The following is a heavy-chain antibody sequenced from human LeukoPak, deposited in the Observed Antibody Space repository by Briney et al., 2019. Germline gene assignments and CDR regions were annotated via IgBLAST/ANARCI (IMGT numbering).Heavy chain of an antibody. CDR1: EFSVSANY. CDR2: IYSGVST. D-gene: IGHD5-12*01. Sequence: RGGCVRLSCAASEFSVSANYMSWVRQAPGKGLEWVSVIYSGVSTFYADSVKGRFTISRHNSRNTLYLQMNSLRAEDTAVYYCGYSGYDFPFDYWGQGTLVTVSS. CDR3: GYSGYDFPFDY. J-gene: IGHJ4*02. V-gene: IGHV3-53*04.